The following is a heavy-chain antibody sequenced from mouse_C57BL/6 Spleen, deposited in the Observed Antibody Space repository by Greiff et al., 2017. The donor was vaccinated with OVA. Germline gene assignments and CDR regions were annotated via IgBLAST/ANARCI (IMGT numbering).Heavy chain of an antibody. CDR3: WREPPPNYYGSSPAWFAY. CDR2: WNNDNY. V-gene: IGHV8-2*01. D-gene: IGHD1-1*01. J-gene: IGHJ3*01. Sequence: QVTLKESGPGILQPSQTLSLACTFSGISLSTSGMGLSWLRKPSGKALEWLASIWNNDNYYNPSLKSRLTISKETSNYQVFLKLTSVDTADSATYYGAWREPPPNYYGSSPAWFAYWGQGTLVTVSA. CDR1: ISLSTSGMGL.